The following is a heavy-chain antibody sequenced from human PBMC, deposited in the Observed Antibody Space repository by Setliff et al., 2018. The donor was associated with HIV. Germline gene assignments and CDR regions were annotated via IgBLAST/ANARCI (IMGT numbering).Heavy chain of an antibody. CDR1: GYTFSGYY. CDR3: ALASIVSTARWNH. Sequence: ASVKVSCKTSGYTFSGYYLHWVRRAPGRGLAWMGWINPNSGATNYARNFQGRVTMTRDTSISTAYMDLSSLTSDDTAVYYCALASIVSTARWNHWGRGTLVTVCS. D-gene: IGHD1-26*01. V-gene: IGHV1-2*02. J-gene: IGHJ4*02. CDR2: INPNSGAT.